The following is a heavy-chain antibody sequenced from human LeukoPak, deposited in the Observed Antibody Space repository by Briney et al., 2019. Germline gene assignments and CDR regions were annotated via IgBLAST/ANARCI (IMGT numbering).Heavy chain of an antibody. D-gene: IGHD3-10*01. Sequence: GGSLRLSCAVSGFIFSTYGMYWVRQVPGKGLMWVSRIESNGLTLYADSVRDRFTISRDNGKSTIYLQMNSLRVDDTAIYYCAKAATYFYGSVTYDWFESWGQGTLVTVSS. CDR2: IESNGLT. J-gene: IGHJ5*01. V-gene: IGHV3-74*01. CDR3: AKAATYFYGSVTYDWFES. CDR1: GFIFSTYG.